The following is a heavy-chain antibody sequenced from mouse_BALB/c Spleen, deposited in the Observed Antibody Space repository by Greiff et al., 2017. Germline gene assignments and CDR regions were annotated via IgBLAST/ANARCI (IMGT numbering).Heavy chain of an antibody. CDR1: GYSITSGYY. D-gene: IGHD1-2*01. J-gene: IGHJ4*01. Sequence: EVKLQESGPGLVKPSQSLSLTCSVTGYSITSGYYWNWIRQFPGNKLEWMGYISYDGSNNYNPSLKNRISITRDTSKNQFFLKLNSVTTEDTATYYCARDTPLTTATWGQGTSVTVSS. V-gene: IGHV3-6*02. CDR2: ISYDGSN. CDR3: ARDTPLTTAT.